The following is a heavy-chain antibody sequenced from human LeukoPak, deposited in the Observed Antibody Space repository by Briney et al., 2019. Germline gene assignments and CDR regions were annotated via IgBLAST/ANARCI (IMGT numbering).Heavy chain of an antibody. CDR3: ARMDILTGYPAPYYYYGMDV. CDR1: GYTFTSYG. D-gene: IGHD3-9*01. J-gene: IGHJ6*02. CDR2: ISAYNGNT. V-gene: IGHV1-18*01. Sequence: ASVKVSCKASGYTFTSYGFSWVRQAPGQGLEWMGWISAYNGNTNYAQKLQGRVTMTTDTSTSTAYMELRSLRSDDTAVYYCARMDILTGYPAPYYYYGMDVWGQGTTVTVSS.